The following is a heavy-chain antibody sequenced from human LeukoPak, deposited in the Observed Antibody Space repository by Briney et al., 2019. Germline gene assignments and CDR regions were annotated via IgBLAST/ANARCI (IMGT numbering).Heavy chain of an antibody. CDR2: IKEEGGEK. CDR3: VSCGTTTCIIRFDH. J-gene: IGHJ4*02. CDR1: VVTPSRDC. V-gene: IGHV3-7*01. Sequence: GGSLRLSRVASVVTPSRDCINCGRAAPGKGLECVSSIKEEGGEKSYVDSVRGGFTISRDNPKNTLYLQMNTLRAENPPICYFVSCGTTTCIIRFDHWGQGALVTVSS. D-gene: IGHD1-1*01.